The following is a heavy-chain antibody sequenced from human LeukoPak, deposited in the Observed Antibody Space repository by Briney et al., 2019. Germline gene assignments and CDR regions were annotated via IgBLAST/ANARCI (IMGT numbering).Heavy chain of an antibody. J-gene: IGHJ4*02. CDR1: GLTVSSNY. Sequence: GGSLKLSCAASGLTVSSNYLTWVRQAPGKGLEWVSIIYNDGTTYYAASVKGRVTISRDKSKNTLSLQMNSLRGEDTAVYYCARGLRSVNYYFDDWGQGTLGTVSS. V-gene: IGHV3-66*01. CDR2: IYNDGTT. D-gene: IGHD1-7*01. CDR3: ARGLRSVNYYFDD.